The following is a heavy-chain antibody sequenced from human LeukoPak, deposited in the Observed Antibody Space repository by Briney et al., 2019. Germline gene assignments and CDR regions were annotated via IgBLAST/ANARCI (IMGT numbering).Heavy chain of an antibody. J-gene: IGHJ4*02. CDR1: GFTFSNYW. CDR2: IRPDGGEK. CDR3: ARDLSGPSLY. Sequence: PGESLRLSCVVSGFTFSNYWMSWVRQAPGKGLEWVINIRPDGGEKYFVDSVRGRFTISRDNAKNSLYLQMNNLRAEDTAVYYCARDLSGPSLYWGQGTLVTVSS. D-gene: IGHD2-15*01. V-gene: IGHV3-7*01.